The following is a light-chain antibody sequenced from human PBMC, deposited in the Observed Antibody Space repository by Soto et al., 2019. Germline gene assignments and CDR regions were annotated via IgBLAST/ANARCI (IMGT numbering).Light chain of an antibody. Sequence: EIVMTQSPATLSVSPGERATLSCRASQSVSSNLAWYQQRPGQAPRLHIYGASTRATGIPARFSGSGSGTEFTLTISSLQSEDFAVYYCQHYRNWPPRYTFGQGTKLEVK. CDR1: QSVSSN. J-gene: IGKJ2*01. V-gene: IGKV3-15*01. CDR3: QHYRNWPPRYT. CDR2: GAS.